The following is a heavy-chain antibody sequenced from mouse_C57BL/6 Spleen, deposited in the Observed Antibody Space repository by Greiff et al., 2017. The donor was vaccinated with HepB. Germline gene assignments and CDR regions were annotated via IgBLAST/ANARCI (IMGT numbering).Heavy chain of an antibody. CDR3: ARSPLDYDYDGGAMDY. D-gene: IGHD2-4*01. Sequence: EVKLMESGPGLAKPSQTLSLTCSVTGYSITSDYWNWIRKFPGNKLEYMGYISYSGSTYYNPSLKSRISITRDTSKNQYYLQLNSVTTEDTATYYCARSPLDYDYDGGAMDYWGQGTSVTVSS. CDR1: GYSITSDY. V-gene: IGHV3-8*01. CDR2: ISYSGST. J-gene: IGHJ4*01.